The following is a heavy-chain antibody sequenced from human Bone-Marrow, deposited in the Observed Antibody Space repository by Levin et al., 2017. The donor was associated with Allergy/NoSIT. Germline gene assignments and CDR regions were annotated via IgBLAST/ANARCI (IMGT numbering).Heavy chain of an antibody. V-gene: IGHV3-7*01. CDR3: ARDSGTPTGTCEGFDY. Sequence: GESLKISCSASGFSFRSHWMSWVRQAPGKGLEWVANIKEDGSDKDYVASVKGRFTISRDNAKNSLYLQMSSLRAEDSALYYWARDSGTPTGTCEGFDYWRQGTLVTVSS. CDR1: GFSFRSHW. D-gene: IGHD6-25*01. CDR2: IKEDGSDK. J-gene: IGHJ4*02.